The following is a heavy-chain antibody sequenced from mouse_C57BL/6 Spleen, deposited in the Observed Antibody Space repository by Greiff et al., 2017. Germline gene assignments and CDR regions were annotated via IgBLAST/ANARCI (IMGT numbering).Heavy chain of an antibody. CDR1: GYTFTSYW. Sequence: VQLQQPGAELVKPGASVKMSCKASGYTFTSYWITWVKQRPGQGLEWIGDIYPGSGSTNYNEKFKSKATLTVDTSSSTAYMRLSSLTSEDSAVYYCARGIYDGYYGAMDYWGQGTSVTVSS. CDR3: ARGIYDGYYGAMDY. V-gene: IGHV1-55*01. J-gene: IGHJ4*01. D-gene: IGHD2-3*01. CDR2: IYPGSGST.